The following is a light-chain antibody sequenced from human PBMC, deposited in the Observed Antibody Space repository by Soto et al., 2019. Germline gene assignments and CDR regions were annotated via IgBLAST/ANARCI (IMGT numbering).Light chain of an antibody. CDR1: QSLSGRY. Sequence: DTMLTQSPGTLALSPGEGATLSCRASQSLSGRYLAWYQQKPGQAPRLLIYGASSRATGIPDRFSGSGSGTDFTLTISRLEPEDFAVYSCQQYSSSPATFGQGTKVDIK. V-gene: IGKV3-20*01. CDR2: GAS. J-gene: IGKJ1*01. CDR3: QQYSSSPAT.